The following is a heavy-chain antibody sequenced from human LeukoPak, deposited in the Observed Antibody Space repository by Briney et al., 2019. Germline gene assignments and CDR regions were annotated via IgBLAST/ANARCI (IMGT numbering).Heavy chain of an antibody. CDR2: IYYSGST. J-gene: IGHJ4*02. CDR1: GGSISSYY. CDR3: AREHCSSTSCYRGQFDY. V-gene: IGHV4-59*01. D-gene: IGHD2-2*01. Sequence: SETLSLTCTVSGGSISSYYWSWIRQPPGKGLEWIGYIYYSGSTNYNPSLKSRVTMSVDTSKNQFSLRLSSVTAADTAVYYCAREHCSSTSCYRGQFDYWGQGTLVTVSS.